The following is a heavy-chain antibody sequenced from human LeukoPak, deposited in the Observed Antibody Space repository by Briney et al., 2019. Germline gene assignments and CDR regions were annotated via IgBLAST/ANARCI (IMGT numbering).Heavy chain of an antibody. J-gene: IGHJ3*02. D-gene: IGHD3-22*01. CDR1: GGTFSSYA. V-gene: IGHV1-69*05. CDR3: ASPVTYYYDSSGWLAAFDI. Sequence: SVQVSCKASGGTFSSYAISWVRQAPGQGLEWMGGIIPIFGTANYAQEFQGRVTITTDESTSTAYMELSSLRSEDTAVYYCASPVTYYYDSSGWLAAFDIWGQGTMVTVSS. CDR2: IIPIFGTA.